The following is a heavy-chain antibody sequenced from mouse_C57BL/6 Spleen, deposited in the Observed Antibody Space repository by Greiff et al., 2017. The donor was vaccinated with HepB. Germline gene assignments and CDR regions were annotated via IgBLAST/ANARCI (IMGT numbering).Heavy chain of an antibody. J-gene: IGHJ4*01. CDR2: ISSGSSTI. D-gene: IGHD2-12*01. CDR3: ADSYDGNYYAMDY. V-gene: IGHV5-17*01. Sequence: EVQRVESGGGLVKPGGSLKLSCAASGFTFSDYGMHWVRQAPEKGLEWVAYISSGSSTIYYADKVKGRFTISRDNAKNTLFLQMTSLRSEDTAMYYCADSYDGNYYAMDYWGQGTSVTVSS. CDR1: GFTFSDYG.